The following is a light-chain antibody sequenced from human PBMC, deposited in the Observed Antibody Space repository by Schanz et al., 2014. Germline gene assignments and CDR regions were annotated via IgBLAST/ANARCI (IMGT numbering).Light chain of an antibody. CDR1: QSVGSNY. Sequence: EAVLTQSPGTLSLSPGERATLSCRASQSVGSNYLAWYQQTPGQAPRLLISGASSRATGIPDRFSGSGSGTDFTLTISSLQSEDFAVYYCQQYSNWPQTFGQGTRVEVK. J-gene: IGKJ1*01. CDR2: GAS. CDR3: QQYSNWPQT. V-gene: IGKV3-20*01.